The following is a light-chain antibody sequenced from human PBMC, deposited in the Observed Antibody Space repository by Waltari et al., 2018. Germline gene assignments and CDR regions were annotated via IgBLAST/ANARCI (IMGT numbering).Light chain of an antibody. J-gene: IGLJ2*01. CDR2: EGN. Sequence: QSALTQPASVSGSPGPSLTSSCTGPSVIVWGYTLLPWYPQRPGHPPRLILYEGNRRPSGVSDRFSGSGSGNTAALTISGLQAEDEADYHCCSHASGASPFIRFGGGTKLAVL. CDR1: SVIVWGYTL. V-gene: IGLV2-23*01. CDR3: CSHASGASPFIR.